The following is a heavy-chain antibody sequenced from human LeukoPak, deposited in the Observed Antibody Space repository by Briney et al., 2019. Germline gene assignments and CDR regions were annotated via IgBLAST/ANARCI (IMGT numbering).Heavy chain of an antibody. CDR1: GFTFSSYS. CDR2: ISSSSSYI. CDR3: ARDSGDLFDY. J-gene: IGHJ4*02. Sequence: NPGGSLRLSCAASGFTFSSYSMNWVRQAPGKGLEWVSSISSSSSYIYYADSVKGRFTISRDNAKNSLYLQMNSLRAEDAAVYYCARDSGDLFDYWGQGTLVTVSA. V-gene: IGHV3-21*01. D-gene: IGHD2-21*02.